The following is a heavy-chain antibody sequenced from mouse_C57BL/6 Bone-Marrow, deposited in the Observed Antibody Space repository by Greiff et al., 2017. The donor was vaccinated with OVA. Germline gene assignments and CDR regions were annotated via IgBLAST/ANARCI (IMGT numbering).Heavy chain of an antibody. J-gene: IGHJ3*01. CDR2: ISDGGSYT. CDR1: GFTFSSYA. CDR3: ARPSTMITRRGFAY. Sequence: EVHLVESGGGLVKPGGSLKLSCAASGFTFSSYAMSWVRQTPEKRLEWVATISDGGSYTYYPDNVKGRFTISRDNAKNNLYLQMSHLKSEDTAMYYCARPSTMITRRGFAYWGQGTLVTVSA. V-gene: IGHV5-4*01. D-gene: IGHD2-4*01.